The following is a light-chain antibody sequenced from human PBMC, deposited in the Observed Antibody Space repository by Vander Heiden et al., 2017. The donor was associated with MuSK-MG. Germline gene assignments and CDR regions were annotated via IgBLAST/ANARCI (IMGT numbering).Light chain of an antibody. CDR2: DAS. V-gene: IGKV1-5*01. CDR3: HEDKSYPWT. CDR1: KSLDNW. Sequence: DIQMTQSPSTLSASVGQRVTITCRASKSLDNWLAWYQQKPGKAPNLLIYDASTLESRVPSRFSGSGSGTEFTLSVMSLQPDDSGTYYCHEDKSYPWTFGQGTKVEIK. J-gene: IGKJ1*01.